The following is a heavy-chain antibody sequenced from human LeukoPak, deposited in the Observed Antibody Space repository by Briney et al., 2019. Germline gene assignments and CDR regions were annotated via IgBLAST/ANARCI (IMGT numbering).Heavy chain of an antibody. J-gene: IGHJ4*02. CDR1: GFTFSSYA. CDR3: AKEREPYYDFWSGYYPFDY. CDR2: ISGSGGST. D-gene: IGHD3-3*01. V-gene: IGHV3-23*01. Sequence: GGSLRLSCAASGFTFSSYAMSWVRQAPGKGLEWVSAISGSGGSTYYADSVKGRFTISRDNSKNTLYLQMNSLRAEDTAVYYYAKEREPYYDFWSGYYPFDYWGQGTLVTASS.